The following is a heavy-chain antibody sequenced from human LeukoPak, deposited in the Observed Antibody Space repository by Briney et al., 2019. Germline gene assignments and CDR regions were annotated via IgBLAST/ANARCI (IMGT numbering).Heavy chain of an antibody. D-gene: IGHD6-13*01. Sequence: PGGSLRLSCAASGFTFSSYSMNWVRQAPGKGLEWVSSISSSSSYIYYAGSVKGRFTVSRDNAKNSLYLQMNSLRAEDTAVYYCARGLYSSSWTSFDYWGQGTLVTVSS. CDR1: GFTFSSYS. CDR3: ARGLYSSSWTSFDY. J-gene: IGHJ4*02. V-gene: IGHV3-21*01. CDR2: ISSSSSYI.